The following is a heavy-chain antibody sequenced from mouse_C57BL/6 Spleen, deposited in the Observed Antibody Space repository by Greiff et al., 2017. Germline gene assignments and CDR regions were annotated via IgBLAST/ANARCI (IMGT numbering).Heavy chain of an antibody. V-gene: IGHV1-15*01. CDR2: IDPETGGT. D-gene: IGHD1-1*01. CDR3: TRGGDYYPYFDY. CDR1: GYTFTDYE. J-gene: IGHJ2*01. Sequence: VQLQQSGAELVRPGASVTLSCKASGYTFTDYEMHWVKQTPVHGLEWIGAIDPETGGTAYNQKFKGKAILTADKSSSTAYMELRSLTSEDSAFYYCTRGGDYYPYFDYWGQGTTLTVCS.